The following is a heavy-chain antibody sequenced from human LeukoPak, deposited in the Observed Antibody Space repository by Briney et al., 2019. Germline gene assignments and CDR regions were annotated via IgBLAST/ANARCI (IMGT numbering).Heavy chain of an antibody. CDR2: IIPIFGTA. J-gene: IGHJ4*02. D-gene: IGHD6-19*01. V-gene: IGHV1-69*13. CDR3: ARDDIAVAGLDY. CDR1: GGTFSSYA. Sequence: SVKVSCKASGGTFSSYAISWVRQAPGQGLEWMGGIIPIFGTANYAQKFQGRVTITADESTSTVYMELSSLRSEDTAVYYCARDDIAVAGLDYWGQGTLVTVSS.